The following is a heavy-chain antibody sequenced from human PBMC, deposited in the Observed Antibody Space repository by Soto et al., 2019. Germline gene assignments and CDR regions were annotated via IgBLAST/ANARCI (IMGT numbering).Heavy chain of an antibody. CDR1: GASISGSDNY. D-gene: IGHD2-8*01. J-gene: IGHJ4*02. CDR2: TDYSGST. Sequence: PSETLSLTCTVSGASISGSDNYWSWIRQPPGKGLQWIGYTDYSGSTYYNPSLKSRFTISLDTYKNQFSLRVTSVTAADTAMFYCARESGVDESHYFDTWGQGTLVTVSS. CDR3: ARESGVDESHYFDT. V-gene: IGHV4-30-4*01.